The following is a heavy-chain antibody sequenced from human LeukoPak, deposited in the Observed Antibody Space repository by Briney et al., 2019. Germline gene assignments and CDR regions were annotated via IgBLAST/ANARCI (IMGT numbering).Heavy chain of an antibody. V-gene: IGHV4-38-2*02. Sequence: PSETLSLTCAVSDYSISSAYYWGWIRQPPGKGLEWIGSIYHSGSTDYNPSLKSRVTISVDTSKNQSSLKLRSVTAADTAVYYCARDQAYCGGDCYFDFWGQGTLVTVSS. CDR3: ARDQAYCGGDCYFDF. D-gene: IGHD2-21*02. J-gene: IGHJ4*02. CDR2: IYHSGST. CDR1: DYSISSAYY.